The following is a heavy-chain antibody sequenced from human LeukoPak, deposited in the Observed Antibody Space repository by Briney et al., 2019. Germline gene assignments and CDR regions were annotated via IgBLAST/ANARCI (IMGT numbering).Heavy chain of an antibody. CDR3: ARGGDYGDLRYFDY. J-gene: IGHJ4*02. Sequence: PSETLSLTCTVSGVSISSGGYYWNWIRQPPGKGLEWIGYIYYRGSTNYNPSLKSRVTFSVDTSKNQFSLKLNSVTAADTAVYYCARGGDYGDLRYFDYWGQGTLVTVSS. V-gene: IGHV4-61*08. CDR1: GVSISSGGYY. CDR2: IYYRGST. D-gene: IGHD4-17*01.